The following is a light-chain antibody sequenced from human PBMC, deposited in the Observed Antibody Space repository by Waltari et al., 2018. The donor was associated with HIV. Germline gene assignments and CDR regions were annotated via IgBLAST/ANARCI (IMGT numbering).Light chain of an antibody. J-gene: IGLJ2*01. V-gene: IGLV1-40*01. CDR2: DNN. CDR1: SSNIGAGYD. CDR3: QSYDSSLSGSVV. Sequence: QSVLTQPPSVSGAPGQRVTISCTGSSSNIGAGYDVHWYQQLPGTAPKRLIYDNNNRPSGVPDRFSGSKSGTSASLAITGLQAEDEADYFCQSYDSSLSGSVVFGGGTKLTVL.